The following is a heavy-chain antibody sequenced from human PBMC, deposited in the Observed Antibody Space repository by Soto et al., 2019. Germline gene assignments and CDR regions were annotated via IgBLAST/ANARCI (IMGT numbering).Heavy chain of an antibody. V-gene: IGHV1-69*12. CDR3: ARERGRGWLDD. CDR2: IIPIFGTA. D-gene: IGHD6-19*01. Sequence: QVQLVQSGAEVKKPGSSVKVSCKASGGTFSSYAISWGRQAPGQGLEWMGGIIPIFGTANYAQKFQGRVMINAYESTSTAEMERSSLRSEYTAGYYCARERGRGWLDDWGHGTLVTVSS. J-gene: IGHJ4*01. CDR1: GGTFSSYA.